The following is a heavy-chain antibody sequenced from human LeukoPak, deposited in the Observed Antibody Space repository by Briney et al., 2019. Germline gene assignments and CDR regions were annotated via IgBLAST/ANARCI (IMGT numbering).Heavy chain of an antibody. D-gene: IGHD3-10*01. CDR1: GGSISTSNYY. J-gene: IGHJ6*03. Sequence: SETLSLTCTVSGGSISTSNYYWGWVRQPPGKGLEWIGYIYYSGSTNYNPSLKSRVTISVDTSKNQFSLKLSSVTAADTAVYYCARATYYYGSGSYYYYYYYMDVWGKGTTVTVSS. CDR2: IYYSGST. V-gene: IGHV4-61*05. CDR3: ARATYYYGSGSYYYYYYYMDV.